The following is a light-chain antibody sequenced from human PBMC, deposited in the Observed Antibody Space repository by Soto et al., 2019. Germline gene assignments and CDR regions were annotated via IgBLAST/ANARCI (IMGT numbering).Light chain of an antibody. J-gene: IGKJ2*01. Sequence: EIVMTQSPGTLSVSPGERATLSCRASQGVGTNLAWYQQRPGQAPRLLIYAASTRATGIPARFSGRGSGTEFTRTISSLQSEDFALYFCQQYNNWPLSSFGKGTRLEIK. CDR3: QQYNNWPLSS. CDR2: AAS. V-gene: IGKV3-15*01. CDR1: QGVGTN.